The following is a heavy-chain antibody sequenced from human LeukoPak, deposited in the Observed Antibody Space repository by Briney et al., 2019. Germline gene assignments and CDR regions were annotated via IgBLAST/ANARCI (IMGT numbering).Heavy chain of an antibody. CDR3: AKVGYYGSGSYYTSGVDY. J-gene: IGHJ4*02. Sequence: GWSLRLSCAASGFTFSSYGMHWVRQAPGKGLEGVAFIRYDGSNKYYADSVKGRFAISRDNSKNTLYLQMNSLRAEDTAVYYCAKVGYYGSGSYYTSGVDYWGQGTLVTVSS. CDR1: GFTFSSYG. CDR2: IRYDGSNK. D-gene: IGHD3-10*01. V-gene: IGHV3-30*02.